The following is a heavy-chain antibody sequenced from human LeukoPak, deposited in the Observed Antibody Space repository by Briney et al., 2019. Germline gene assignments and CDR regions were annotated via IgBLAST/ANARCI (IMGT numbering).Heavy chain of an antibody. V-gene: IGHV1-2*02. CDR2: INPKSGVT. CDR1: GYTFTDNY. Sequence: GASVKVSCKASGYTFTDNYMHWVRQAPAQGLEWMGWINPKSGVTNYAQKFQGRVSMTRDTSSTAYMELSGLRSDDTAVYYCAREFGTPVSGPFDYWGQGTLVTVSP. D-gene: IGHD6-19*01. J-gene: IGHJ4*02. CDR3: AREFGTPVSGPFDY.